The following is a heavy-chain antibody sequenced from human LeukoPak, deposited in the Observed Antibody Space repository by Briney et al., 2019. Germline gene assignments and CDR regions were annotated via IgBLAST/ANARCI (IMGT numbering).Heavy chain of an antibody. J-gene: IGHJ4*02. V-gene: IGHV3-7*01. CDR1: GFTFSSYW. CDR2: IKQDGSEK. D-gene: IGHD6-19*01. Sequence: GGSLTLSCAASGFTFSSYWMSWVRQAPGKGLEGVANIKQDGSEKFYVDSVKGRFTVYRDNAKNSLYPQMNSLRAEDTAVYYCARTGNLAVAGDYWGQGTLVTVSS. CDR3: ARTGNLAVAGDY.